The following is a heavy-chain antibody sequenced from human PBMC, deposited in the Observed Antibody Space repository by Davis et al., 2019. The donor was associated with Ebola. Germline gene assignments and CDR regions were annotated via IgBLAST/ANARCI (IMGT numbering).Heavy chain of an antibody. CDR3: AKSPSDSSGPGDI. CDR1: GFTFSSYG. CDR2: ISYDGSNK. D-gene: IGHD3-22*01. V-gene: IGHV3-30*18. J-gene: IGHJ3*02. Sequence: GESLKISCAASGFTFSSYGMHWVRQAPGKGLEWVAVISYDGSNKYYADSVKGRFTISRDNSKNTLYLQMNSLRAEDTAVYYCAKSPSDSSGPGDIWGQGTMVIVSS.